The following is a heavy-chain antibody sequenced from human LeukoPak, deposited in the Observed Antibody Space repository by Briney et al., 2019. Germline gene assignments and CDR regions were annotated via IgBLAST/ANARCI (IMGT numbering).Heavy chain of an antibody. J-gene: IGHJ6*02. CDR1: GCAFSSDS. CDR2: ISSSSSYI. V-gene: IGHV3-21*01. D-gene: IGHD2-8*01. CDR3: ARDSSLLMVYAIPAYYYGMDV. Sequence: PGVPLRLSCAAAGCAFSSDSMNWVRQAPGKGLEWVSSISSSSSYIYYADSVKGRFTISRDNAKNSLYLQMNSLRAEDTAVYYCARDSSLLMVYAIPAYYYGMDVWGQGTTVTVSS.